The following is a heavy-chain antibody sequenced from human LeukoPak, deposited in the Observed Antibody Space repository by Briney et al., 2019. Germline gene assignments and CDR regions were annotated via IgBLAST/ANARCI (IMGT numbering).Heavy chain of an antibody. Sequence: GGSLRLSCAASGFAVSSNHMNWVRQAPGKGLEWVSVIFNGGSTYYADSVKGRFTISRDNSKNTLYLQMNSLRAEDTAVYYCATSIVGLTYDAHFQHWGQGTLVTVSS. J-gene: IGHJ1*01. CDR1: GFAVSSNH. D-gene: IGHD1-26*01. V-gene: IGHV3-53*01. CDR3: ATSIVGLTYDAHFQH. CDR2: IFNGGST.